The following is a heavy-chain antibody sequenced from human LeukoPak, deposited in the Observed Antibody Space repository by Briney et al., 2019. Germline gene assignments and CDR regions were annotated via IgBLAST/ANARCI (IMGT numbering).Heavy chain of an antibody. V-gene: IGHV3-74*01. CDR1: GFTFSAYW. J-gene: IGHJ3*01. CDR3: AGVRNQLPSS. D-gene: IGHD1-1*01. Sequence: PGGSLRLSRAASGFTFSAYWMHWGRQAPGKGLWWVPRINSDGSSTRYADSVKGLFTISRENAKNMLYLQMNSLRTDDSAGYYFAGVRNQLPSSWGQGTMVTVSS. CDR2: INSDGSST.